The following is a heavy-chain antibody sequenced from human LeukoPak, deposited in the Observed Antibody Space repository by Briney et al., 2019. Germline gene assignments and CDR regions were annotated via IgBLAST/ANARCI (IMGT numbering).Heavy chain of an antibody. Sequence: SETLSXTCTVSGGSISSYYWSWIRQPPGKELEWIGYIYYSGSTNYNPSLKSRVTISVDTSKNQFSLKLSSVTAADTAVYYCARTTIFRGMDVWGQGTTVIVS. D-gene: IGHD3-9*01. J-gene: IGHJ6*02. CDR2: IYYSGST. CDR3: ARTTIFRGMDV. V-gene: IGHV4-59*01. CDR1: GGSISSYY.